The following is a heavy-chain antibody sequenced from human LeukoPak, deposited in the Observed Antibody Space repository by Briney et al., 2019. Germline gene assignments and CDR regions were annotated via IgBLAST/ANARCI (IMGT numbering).Heavy chain of an antibody. D-gene: IGHD1-26*01. Sequence: PSETLSLTCAVSGGSIKSNNWWSWVRQPPGRGLEWIGEIYHSGSTNYNPSLESRVTVSVDKSKNLFSLKVSSVTAADTAVYYCARGRSNYYGMDVWGQGTTVTVSS. CDR2: IYHSGST. CDR3: ARGRSNYYGMDV. V-gene: IGHV4-4*02. CDR1: GGSIKSNNW. J-gene: IGHJ6*02.